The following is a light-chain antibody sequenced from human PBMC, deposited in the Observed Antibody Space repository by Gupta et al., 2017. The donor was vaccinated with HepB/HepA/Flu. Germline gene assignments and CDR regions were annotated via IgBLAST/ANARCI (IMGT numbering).Light chain of an antibody. V-gene: IGLV1-40*01. CDR2: GNS. CDR3: QSYDSSLSAGV. CDR1: SSNIGAGYD. Sequence: QSVLTPPPSVSGAPGHRVTLSCTGSSSNIGAGYDVHWYQQLPGTAPKLLIYGNSNRPSGVPDRFSGSKSGTSASLAITGLQAEDEADYYCQSYDSSLSAGVFGGGTKLTVL. J-gene: IGLJ2*01.